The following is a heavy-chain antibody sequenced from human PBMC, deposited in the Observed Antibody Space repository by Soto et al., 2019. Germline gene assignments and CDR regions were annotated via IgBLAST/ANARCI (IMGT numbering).Heavy chain of an antibody. Sequence: GGRTYYAESGKGRFTISRDTSKNTLYLHMHSLRAEDTAVYYCAKHHTPGYAAYWAVRYYFHFWAEAIRVTVHS. J-gene: IGHJ4*02. V-gene: IGHV3-23*01. CDR2: GGRT. CDR3: AKHHTPGYAAYWAVRYYFHF. D-gene: IGHD2-15*01.